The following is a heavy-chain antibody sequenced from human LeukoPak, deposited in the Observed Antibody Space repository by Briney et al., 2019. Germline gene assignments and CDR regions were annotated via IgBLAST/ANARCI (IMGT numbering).Heavy chain of an antibody. CDR1: GFTFGTYW. Sequence: GGSLRLSCAASGFTFGTYWMSWVRQAPGKGLEWVASIKQDGSEKYYVDSVKGRLTISRDNAKNSLYLQMNSLRAEDTAVYYCARVPFYDSSGYYYESPLDYWGQGTLVTVSS. V-gene: IGHV3-7*02. CDR2: IKQDGSEK. J-gene: IGHJ4*02. CDR3: ARVPFYDSSGYYYESPLDY. D-gene: IGHD3-22*01.